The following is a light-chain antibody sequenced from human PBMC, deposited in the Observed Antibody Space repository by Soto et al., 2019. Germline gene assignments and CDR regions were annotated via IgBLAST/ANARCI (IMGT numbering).Light chain of an antibody. J-gene: IGLJ1*01. Sequence: SVLTQPPSASGTPGQSLTISCAGSSSNIGSHYVYWYQHLPGTAPKLLIFRDGQRPSGVPDRFFGSKSGTSASLAISGLRSEDEAHYYCCSYAGSSTFRVFGTGTKVTV. CDR1: SSNIGSHY. CDR3: CSYAGSSTFRV. V-gene: IGLV1-47*01. CDR2: RDG.